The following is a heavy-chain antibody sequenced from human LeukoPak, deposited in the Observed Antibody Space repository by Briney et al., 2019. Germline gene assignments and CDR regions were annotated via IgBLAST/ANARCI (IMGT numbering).Heavy chain of an antibody. CDR2: MNPNSGNT. CDR1: GYTFTSYD. J-gene: IGHJ6*02. D-gene: IGHD3-22*01. V-gene: IGHV1-8*01. Sequence: GASVKVSCKASGYTFTSYDINWVRQATGQGLEWMGWMNPNSGNTGYAQKFQGRVTMTRNTSISTAYMELSSLRSEDTAVYYCARAGSSGYWDYYYGMDVWGQGTTVTVPS. CDR3: ARAGSSGYWDYYYGMDV.